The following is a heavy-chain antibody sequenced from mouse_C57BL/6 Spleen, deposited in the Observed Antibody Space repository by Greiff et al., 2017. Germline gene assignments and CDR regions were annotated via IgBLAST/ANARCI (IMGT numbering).Heavy chain of an antibody. V-gene: IGHV1-69*01. Sequence: VQLQQPGAELVMPGASVKLSCKASGYTFTSYWMHWVKQRPGQGLEWIGEIDPSDSYTNYNQKFKGKSTLTVDKSSSTAYMQLSSLTSEDSAVYYCARGGIYYDYLYAMDYWGQGTSVTVSS. J-gene: IGHJ4*01. D-gene: IGHD2-4*01. CDR2: IDPSDSYT. CDR1: GYTFTSYW. CDR3: ARGGIYYDYLYAMDY.